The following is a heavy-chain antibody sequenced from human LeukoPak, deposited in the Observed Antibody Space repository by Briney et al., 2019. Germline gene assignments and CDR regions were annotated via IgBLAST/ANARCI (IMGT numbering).Heavy chain of an antibody. CDR2: ISSSGSTI. CDR1: GFTFSDYY. V-gene: IGHV3-11*01. CDR3: ARHYYHGSGHGGY. D-gene: IGHD3-22*01. Sequence: GGSLRLSCAASGFTFSDYYMSWIRQAPGKGLEWLSYISSSGSTIYYADPVKGRFTISRDNAKNSLYLQMNSLRDEDTAVYYCARHYYHGSGHGGYWGQGTLVTVSS. J-gene: IGHJ4*02.